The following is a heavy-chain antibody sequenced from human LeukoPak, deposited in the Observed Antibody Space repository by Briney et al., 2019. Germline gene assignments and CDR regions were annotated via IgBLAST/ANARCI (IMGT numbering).Heavy chain of an antibody. CDR2: IYHSGSS. J-gene: IGHJ4*02. D-gene: IGHD4-17*01. CDR1: GGSISSSNW. Sequence: SGTLSLTCAVSGGSISSSNWWSWVRQPPGKGLEWIGEIYHSGSSNYNPSLKSRVTISVDKSKNQFSLKLSSVTAADTAVYYCASGKTTVTTYFDYWGQGTLVTVSS. V-gene: IGHV4-4*02. CDR3: ASGKTTVTTYFDY.